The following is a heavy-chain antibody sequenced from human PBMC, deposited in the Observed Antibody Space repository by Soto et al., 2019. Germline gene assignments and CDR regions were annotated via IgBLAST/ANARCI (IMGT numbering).Heavy chain of an antibody. D-gene: IGHD1-26*01. Sequence: PGGSLRLSCAASGFTFSDYYMSWVRQAPGKGLEWVSVIYSGGSTYYADSVKGRFTISRDNSKNTLYLQMNSLRAEDTAVYYCARDIPSGFYGMDVWGQGTTVTSP. J-gene: IGHJ6*02. V-gene: IGHV3-66*01. CDR3: ARDIPSGFYGMDV. CDR2: IYSGGST. CDR1: GFTFSDYY.